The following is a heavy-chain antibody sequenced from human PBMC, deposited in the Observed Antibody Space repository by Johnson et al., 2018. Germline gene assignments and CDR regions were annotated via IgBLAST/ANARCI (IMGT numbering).Heavy chain of an antibody. Sequence: VQLVESGGGLVQPGGSLRLSCAASGFTFSSYAMSWVRQAPGKGLEWVSAISGSGGSTYYAASVKGRFTISRDNAKNTLYLQMNSLRAEDTAVYYCAKDKVVTATTAYYYYMDVWGKGTTVTVSS. CDR1: GFTFSSYA. V-gene: IGHV3-23*04. J-gene: IGHJ6*03. CDR2: ISGSGGST. D-gene: IGHD2-21*02. CDR3: AKDKVVTATTAYYYYMDV.